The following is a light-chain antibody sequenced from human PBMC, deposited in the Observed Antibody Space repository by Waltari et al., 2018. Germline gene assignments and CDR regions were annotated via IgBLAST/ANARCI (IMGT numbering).Light chain of an antibody. Sequence: DIQMTQSPSSLSASVGDTVTITCRASQSISSWLAWYQQKPGKAPKLLIYKASSLQSGVPSRFSGSGSGTDFTPTISSLQPEDFTTYYCLQYSSSPRTFGQGTKVEIK. CDR2: KAS. CDR3: LQYSSSPRT. J-gene: IGKJ1*01. CDR1: QSISSW. V-gene: IGKV1D-16*01.